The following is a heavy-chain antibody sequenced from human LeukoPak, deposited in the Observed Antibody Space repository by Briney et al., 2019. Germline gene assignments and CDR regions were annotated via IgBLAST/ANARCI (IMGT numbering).Heavy chain of an antibody. D-gene: IGHD5-24*01. CDR1: GGSIGSDY. Sequence: PSETLSLTCTVSGGSIGSDYWSWIRQPPGKGLEWIGYIYNSGSTNYSPSLKSRVTISVDTPKNQFSLKLSSVTAVDTAVYYCARPSRDGYRYTFDYWGQGILVTVSS. CDR2: IYNSGST. J-gene: IGHJ4*02. V-gene: IGHV4-59*01. CDR3: ARPSRDGYRYTFDY.